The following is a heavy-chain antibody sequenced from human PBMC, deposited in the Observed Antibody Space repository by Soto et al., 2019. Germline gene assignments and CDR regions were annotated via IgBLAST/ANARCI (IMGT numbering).Heavy chain of an antibody. V-gene: IGHV3-23*01. J-gene: IGHJ4*02. CDR1: GFTFSTYA. D-gene: IGHD6-13*01. CDR2: ITGSGGTT. CDR3: AKPYSNSWYYFHS. Sequence: PGGSLRLSCAASGFTFSTYAMSWVRQAPGKGLEWVSAITGSGGTTYYADCVKGRFTISRDNSKNTLYLQMNSLRAEDTALYYCAKPYSNSWYYFHSGCEGALVTVSS.